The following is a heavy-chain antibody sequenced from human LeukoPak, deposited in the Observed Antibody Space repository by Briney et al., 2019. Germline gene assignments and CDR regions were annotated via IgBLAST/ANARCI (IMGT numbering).Heavy chain of an antibody. CDR1: GGSFSGYY. V-gene: IGHV4-34*01. D-gene: IGHD3-16*02. CDR2: INHSGST. Sequence: SETLSLTCAVYGGSFSGYYWSWIRQPPGKGLEWIGEINHSGSTNYNPSLKSRVTISVDTSKNQFSLKLSSVTAADTAVYYCARDRYTRGAAGPWGQGTLVTVSS. J-gene: IGHJ5*02. CDR3: ARDRYTRGAAGP.